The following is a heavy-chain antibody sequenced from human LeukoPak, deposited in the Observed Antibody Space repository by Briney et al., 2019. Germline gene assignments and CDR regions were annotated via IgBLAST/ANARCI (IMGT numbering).Heavy chain of an antibody. Sequence: ASVKVSCKASGYTFTSYYMHWVRQAPGQGLEWVGIINPSGGSTSYAQKFQGRVTMTRDTSTSTVYMELSSLRSEDTAVYYCARYSDYGASGWYFDLWGRGTLVTVSS. D-gene: IGHD4-17*01. J-gene: IGHJ2*01. CDR1: GYTFTSYY. CDR3: ARYSDYGASGWYFDL. V-gene: IGHV1-46*01. CDR2: INPSGGST.